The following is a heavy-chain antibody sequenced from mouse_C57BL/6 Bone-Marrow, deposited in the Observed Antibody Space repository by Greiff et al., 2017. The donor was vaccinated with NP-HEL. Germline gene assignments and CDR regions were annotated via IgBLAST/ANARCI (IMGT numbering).Heavy chain of an antibody. Sequence: EVKLEESGGGLVQPGGSMKLSCVASGFTFSNYWMNWVRQSPEKGLEWVAQIRLKSDNYATHYAESVKGRFTISRDDSKSSVYLQMNNLRAEDTGIYYCTVNYDYDGAWFAYWGQGTLVTVSA. V-gene: IGHV6-3*01. CDR2: IRLKSDNYAT. J-gene: IGHJ3*01. CDR3: TVNYDYDGAWFAY. D-gene: IGHD2-4*01. CDR1: GFTFSNYW.